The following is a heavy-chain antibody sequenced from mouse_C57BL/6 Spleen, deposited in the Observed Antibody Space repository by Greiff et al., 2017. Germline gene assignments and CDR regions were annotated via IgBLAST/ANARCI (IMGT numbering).Heavy chain of an antibody. Sequence: VQLQQSGPELVKPGDSVKISCKASGYSFTGYFMNWVMQSHGKSLEWIGRINPYNGDTFYNQKFKGKATLTVDKSSSTAHMELRSLTSEDSAVYYCGYSNYGWYFEVWGTGTTVTVSS. J-gene: IGHJ1*03. D-gene: IGHD2-5*01. CDR1: GYSFTGYF. CDR2: INPYNGDT. CDR3: GYSNYGWYFEV. V-gene: IGHV1-20*01.